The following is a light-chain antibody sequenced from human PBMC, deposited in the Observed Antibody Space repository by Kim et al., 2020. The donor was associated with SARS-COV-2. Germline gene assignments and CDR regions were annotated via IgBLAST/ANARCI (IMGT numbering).Light chain of an antibody. Sequence: ALGQTVRNTCQGDSLRSYYATWYQQKPGQAPIVVIYGKNNRPSGSPDRFSGSSSGNTASLTITGTQAGDEADYYCNSRDSNDNVVFGGGTQLTVL. CDR1: SLRSYY. CDR3: NSRDSNDNVV. V-gene: IGLV3-19*01. J-gene: IGLJ2*01. CDR2: GKN.